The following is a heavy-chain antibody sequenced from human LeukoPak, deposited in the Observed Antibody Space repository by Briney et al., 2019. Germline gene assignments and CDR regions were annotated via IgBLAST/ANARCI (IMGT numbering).Heavy chain of an antibody. CDR3: ARGYCSSTSCQTPDYYYYGMDV. CDR2: IIPIFGTA. Sequence: SVKVSCKASGGTFSSYAISWVRQAPGQGLEWMGGIIPIFGTANYAQKFQGRVTITADESTSTAYMELSSLRSEDTAVYYCARGYCSSTSCQTPDYYYYGMDVWGQGTTVTVSS. V-gene: IGHV1-69*13. J-gene: IGHJ6*02. CDR1: GGTFSSYA. D-gene: IGHD2-2*01.